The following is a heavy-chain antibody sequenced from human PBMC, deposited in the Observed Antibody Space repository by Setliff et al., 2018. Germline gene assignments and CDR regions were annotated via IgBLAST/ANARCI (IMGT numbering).Heavy chain of an antibody. J-gene: IGHJ6*03. Sequence: EASVKVSCKASGGTFNTYGITWVRQAPAQGLEWMGGIIPGLGILDYAQKFQDRVTITADRSTSTAYMELSSLRSEDTAVYYCASRTHPHVITGITQGGGWWYYYYMDVWGKGTTVTVSS. V-gene: IGHV1-69*10. CDR1: GGTFNTYG. CDR2: IIPGLGIL. CDR3: ASRTHPHVITGITQGGGWWYYYYMDV. D-gene: IGHD1-7*01.